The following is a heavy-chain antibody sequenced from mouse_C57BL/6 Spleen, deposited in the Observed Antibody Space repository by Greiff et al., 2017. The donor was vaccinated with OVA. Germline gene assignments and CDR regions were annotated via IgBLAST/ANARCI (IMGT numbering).Heavy chain of an antibody. CDR2: ISSGSSTI. V-gene: IGHV5-17*01. CDR3: ARERDDYDDYYAMDY. Sequence: EVKVVESGGGLVKPGGSLKLSCAASGFTFSDYGMHWVRQAPEKGLEWVAYISSGSSTIYYADTVKGRFTISRDNAKNTLFLQMTSLRSEDTAMYYCARERDDYDDYYAMDYWGQGTSVTVSS. D-gene: IGHD2-4*01. J-gene: IGHJ4*01. CDR1: GFTFSDYG.